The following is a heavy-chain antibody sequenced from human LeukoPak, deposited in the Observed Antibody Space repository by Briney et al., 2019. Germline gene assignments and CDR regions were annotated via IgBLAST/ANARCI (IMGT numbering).Heavy chain of an antibody. CDR2: MNPNSGNT. D-gene: IGHD3-10*01. CDR3: ARGWMVRGVIITLFDY. V-gene: IGHV1-8*01. Sequence: ASVKVSCKASGYTFTSYDINWVRQATGQGLEWMGWMNPNSGNTGYAQKFQGRVTMTRNTSISTAYMGLRSLRSDDTAVYYCARGWMVRGVIITLFDYWGQGTLVTVSS. CDR1: GYTFTSYD. J-gene: IGHJ4*02.